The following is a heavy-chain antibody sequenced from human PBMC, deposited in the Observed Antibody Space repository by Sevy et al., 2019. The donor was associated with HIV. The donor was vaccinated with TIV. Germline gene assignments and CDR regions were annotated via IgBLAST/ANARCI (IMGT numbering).Heavy chain of an antibody. J-gene: IGHJ6*03. CDR1: GGTFSSYA. V-gene: IGHV1-69*13. CDR2: IIPIFGTA. CDR3: ARGKGSSSSWSYYYYYMDV. D-gene: IGHD6-13*01. Sequence: ASMKVSCKASGGTFSSYAISWVRQAPGQGLEWMGGIIPIFGTANYAQKFQGRVTITADESTSTAYMELSSLRSEDTAVYYCARGKGSSSSWSYYYYYMDVWGKGTTVTVSS.